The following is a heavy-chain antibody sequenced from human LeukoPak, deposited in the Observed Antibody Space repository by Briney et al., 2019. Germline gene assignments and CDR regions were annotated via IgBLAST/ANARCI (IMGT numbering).Heavy chain of an antibody. CDR3: AKEPDYGSGSYFHFDD. CDR2: IRYDGSDK. CDR1: GFTFSYYG. J-gene: IGHJ4*02. V-gene: IGHV3-30*02. Sequence: GGSLRLSCAASGFTFSYYGMHWARQAPGKGLEWVAFIRYDGSDKYYADSVRGRFTISRDNSKNTLYLQINSLRADDTAMYYCAKEPDYGSGSYFHFDDWGQGTLVTVSS. D-gene: IGHD3-10*01.